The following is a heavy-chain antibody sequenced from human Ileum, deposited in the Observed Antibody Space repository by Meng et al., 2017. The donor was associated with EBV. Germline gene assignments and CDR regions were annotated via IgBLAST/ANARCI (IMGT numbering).Heavy chain of an antibody. CDR1: GFSVSTTGVG. Sequence: QITLKESGPTLVKPXXXXTLXXTXSGFSVSTTGVGVAWIRQPPGKALECLAIIYGDDEKRYSPSLESRITVTKDTSKNQVVLTMTNMVPVDTATYYCARAAARPSDWFDPWGQGTLVTVSS. CDR3: ARAAARPSDWFDP. CDR2: IYGDDEK. D-gene: IGHD6-6*01. V-gene: IGHV2-5*02. J-gene: IGHJ5*02.